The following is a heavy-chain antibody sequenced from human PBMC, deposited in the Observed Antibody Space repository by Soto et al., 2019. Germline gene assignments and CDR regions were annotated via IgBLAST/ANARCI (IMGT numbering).Heavy chain of an antibody. Sequence: QAQLQESGPGLVKPSETLSLTCTVFSDSIDSSDWWNWVRQSPGRGLEWIGEISHGGNTNYNPSLMSRVTMSVDMSKNQFSLSVNSVTAADTAVYYCARDTKTASGQWYLDLWGRGTLVTVSS. D-gene: IGHD1-26*01. CDR2: ISHGGNT. V-gene: IGHV4-4*02. CDR1: SDSIDSSDW. CDR3: ARDTKTASGQWYLDL. J-gene: IGHJ2*01.